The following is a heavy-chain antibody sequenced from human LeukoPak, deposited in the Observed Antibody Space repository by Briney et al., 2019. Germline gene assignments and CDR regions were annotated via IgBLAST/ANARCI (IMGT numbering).Heavy chain of an antibody. CDR3: VKDGSGSYYTYDFDY. D-gene: IGHD3-10*01. V-gene: IGHV3-64D*06. CDR1: GFTFSRYA. Sequence: GGFLRLSCSASGFTFSRYAMHWVRQAPGKGLEYVSAISSDGGSTYYADSVKGRFTISRDNSKNTLYLQMSSLRTEDTAVYYCVKDGSGSYYTYDFDYWGQGTLVTVSS. J-gene: IGHJ4*02. CDR2: ISSDGGST.